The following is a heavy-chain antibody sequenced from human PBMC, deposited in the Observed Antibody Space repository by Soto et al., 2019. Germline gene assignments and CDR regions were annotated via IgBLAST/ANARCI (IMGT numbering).Heavy chain of an antibody. V-gene: IGHV4-59*01. D-gene: IGHD6-13*01. Sequence: SETLSLTCTVSGGSISNYYWRWIRQPPGKGLEWIGYIYYSGSTNYNPSLKSRVTISVDTSKNQFSLKLSSVTAADTAVYYCARYSSSWYNWFDPWGQGTLVTVTS. CDR1: GGSISNYY. CDR3: ARYSSSWYNWFDP. CDR2: IYYSGST. J-gene: IGHJ5*02.